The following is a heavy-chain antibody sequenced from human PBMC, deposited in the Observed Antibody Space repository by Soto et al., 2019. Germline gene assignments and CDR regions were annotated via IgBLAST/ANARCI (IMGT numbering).Heavy chain of an antibody. D-gene: IGHD3-22*01. CDR2: ISAYNGNT. Sequence: ASVKVSCKASGYTFTSYGISWVRQAPGQGLEWMGWISAYNGNTNYAQKLQGRVTMTTDTSTSTAYMELRSLRSDDTAVYYCARGTDYYDSSGYYGNLDYWGQGXLVTVYS. CDR3: ARGTDYYDSSGYYGNLDY. V-gene: IGHV1-18*01. CDR1: GYTFTSYG. J-gene: IGHJ4*02.